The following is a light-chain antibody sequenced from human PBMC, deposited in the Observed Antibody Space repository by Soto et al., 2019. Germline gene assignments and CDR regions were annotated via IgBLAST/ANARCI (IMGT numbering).Light chain of an antibody. CDR2: DAS. J-gene: IGKJ1*01. V-gene: IGKV1-5*01. CDR1: ESLSSW. CDR3: QHYNSYSEA. Sequence: DMQVTRSPWTLSASVGDRVTITCRASESLSSWLAWYHQKPGKAPNLLIYDASSLESGVPSRFSGSGSGTEFTLTISSLQPDDFATYYYQHYNSYSEAFGQRTKVAIK.